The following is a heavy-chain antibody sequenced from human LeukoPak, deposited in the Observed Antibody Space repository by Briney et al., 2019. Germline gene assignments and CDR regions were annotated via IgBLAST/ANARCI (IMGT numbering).Heavy chain of an antibody. CDR3: ARTPRGLPSFNWFDP. D-gene: IGHD3-10*01. V-gene: IGHV1-18*01. CDR2: ISAYNGNT. Sequence: ASVKVSCKASGYTFTSYGISWVRQAPGQGLEWMGWISAYNGNTNYAQKLQGRVTMTTDTSTSTAYMELRSLRSDDTAVYYRARTPRGLPSFNWFDPWGQGTLVTVSS. J-gene: IGHJ5*02. CDR1: GYTFTSYG.